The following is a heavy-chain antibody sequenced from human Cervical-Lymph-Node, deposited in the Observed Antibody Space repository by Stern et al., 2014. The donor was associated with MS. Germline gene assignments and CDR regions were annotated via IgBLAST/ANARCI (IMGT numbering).Heavy chain of an antibody. CDR3: VHIDGAKVSDY. Sequence: ESGPTLVKPTQTLTLTCTFSGFSLRSSGVGVGWIRQPPGKALEWLAVLYWDDDNRYSPSLKSRLTITKDTSKNQVVLTMTNMDPVDTATYYCVHIDGAKVSDYWGQGTLVTVSP. CDR2: LYWDDDN. CDR1: GFSLRSSGVG. V-gene: IGHV2-5*02. J-gene: IGHJ4*02. D-gene: IGHD4-17*01.